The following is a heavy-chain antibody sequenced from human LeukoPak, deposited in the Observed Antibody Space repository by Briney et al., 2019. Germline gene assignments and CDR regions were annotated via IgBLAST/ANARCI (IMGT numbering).Heavy chain of an antibody. Sequence: SETLSLTCTVSGGSISSSSYYWGWIRQPPGKGLEWIGSAYYSGSTYHNPSLKSRVTISVDTSKNQFSLKLSSVTAADTVLYYCARVRYYDSSGYFSGFGAFDIWGQGTVVTVSS. CDR1: GGSISSSSYY. V-gene: IGHV4-39*07. CDR2: AYYSGST. J-gene: IGHJ3*02. CDR3: ARVRYYDSSGYFSGFGAFDI. D-gene: IGHD3-22*01.